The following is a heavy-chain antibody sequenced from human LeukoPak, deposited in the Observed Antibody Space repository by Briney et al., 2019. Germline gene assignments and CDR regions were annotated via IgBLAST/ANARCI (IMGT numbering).Heavy chain of an antibody. CDR2: IYHSGRT. J-gene: IGHJ4*02. CDR3: ARDLLWFGEAYFDY. V-gene: IGHV4-30-2*01. Sequence: SGTLSLTCAVSGGSISSGDYSWSWIRQPPGEGLEWIGYIYHSGRTYYNPSLKSRVTISIDRSKNQFSLKLSSVTAADTAVYYCARDLLWFGEAYFDYWGQGTLVTVSS. CDR1: GGSISSGDYS. D-gene: IGHD3-10*01.